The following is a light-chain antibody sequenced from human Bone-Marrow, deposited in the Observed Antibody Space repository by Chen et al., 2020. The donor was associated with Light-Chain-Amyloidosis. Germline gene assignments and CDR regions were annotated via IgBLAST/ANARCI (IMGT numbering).Light chain of an antibody. CDR1: SSDVGGHNN. J-gene: IGLJ1*01. CDR3: CSYTNSNTHV. CDR2: DVS. Sequence: QSALPQPASLSVSPGQSIPLSCTGSSSDVGGHNNVSWYQHHPGKAPKVIIYDVSNRPSGVANRFSGSKSGNTASLTISGLQTEDEADYYCCSYTNSNTHVFGTGTKVTVL. V-gene: IGLV2-14*01.